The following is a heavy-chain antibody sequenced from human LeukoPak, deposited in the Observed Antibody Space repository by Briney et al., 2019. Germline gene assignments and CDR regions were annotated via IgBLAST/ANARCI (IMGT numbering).Heavy chain of an antibody. V-gene: IGHV1-69*05. J-gene: IGHJ4*02. Sequence: GASVEVSCKASGGTFNNYAINWVRQAPGQGLVWMGGIIPIFGTPNYAQNFQGRVTITTDESTSTAYMELRSLRSDDMAIYYCARISHPMVRDLGFDYWGQGTLVAVSS. CDR3: ARISHPMVRDLGFDY. CDR1: GGTFNNYA. CDR2: IIPIFGTP. D-gene: IGHD3-10*01.